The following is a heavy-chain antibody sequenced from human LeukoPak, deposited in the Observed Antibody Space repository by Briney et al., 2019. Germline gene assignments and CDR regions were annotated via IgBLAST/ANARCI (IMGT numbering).Heavy chain of an antibody. Sequence: GGSLRLSCAASGFTFSSYSMNWVRQAPGKGLEWVSYISSSSSSIYYADSVKGRFTISRDNAKNSLYLQMNSLRAEDTAVYYCAREPAAAGRNWFDPWGQGTLVTVSS. CDR2: ISSSSSSI. CDR3: AREPAAAGRNWFDP. J-gene: IGHJ5*02. D-gene: IGHD6-13*01. CDR1: GFTFSSYS. V-gene: IGHV3-48*01.